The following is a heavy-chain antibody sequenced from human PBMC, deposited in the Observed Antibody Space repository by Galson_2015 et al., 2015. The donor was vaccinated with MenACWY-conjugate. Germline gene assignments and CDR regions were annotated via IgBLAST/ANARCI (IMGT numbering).Heavy chain of an antibody. J-gene: IGHJ6*02. D-gene: IGHD1-7*01. Sequence: QSGAEVKKPGASVKVSCKASGYTFTSYGISWVRQAPGQGLEWMGWISAYNGNTNYAQKLQGRVTMTTDTSTSTAYMELRSLRSDDTAVYYYAREDVTGTTVGYYGMDVWGQGTTVTVSS. CDR3: AREDVTGTTVGYYGMDV. CDR1: GYTFTSYG. CDR2: ISAYNGNT. V-gene: IGHV1-18*04.